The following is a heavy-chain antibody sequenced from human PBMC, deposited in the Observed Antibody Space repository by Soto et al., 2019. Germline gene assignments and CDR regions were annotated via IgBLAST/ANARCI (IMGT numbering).Heavy chain of an antibody. Sequence: EVQLVESGGGLVQPGGSLKLSCAASGFTVSTNYMSWVRQVPGKGLEWVSTIYSDGITYYTDSVKGRFTISRDNSKNTLYLQMNSLRAEDTAVYYCATSTTSHLRFDYWGQGTLVTFSS. CDR2: IYSDGIT. D-gene: IGHD2-2*01. V-gene: IGHV3-66*01. CDR3: ATSTTSHLRFDY. CDR1: GFTVSTNY. J-gene: IGHJ4*02.